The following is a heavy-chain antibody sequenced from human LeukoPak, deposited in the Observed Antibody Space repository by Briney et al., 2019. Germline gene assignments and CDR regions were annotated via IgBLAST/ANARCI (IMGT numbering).Heavy chain of an antibody. D-gene: IGHD6-19*01. CDR1: GGTFSSYA. CDR3: ARDSSGWYGALSY. CDR2: IIPILGIA. V-gene: IGHV1-69*04. J-gene: IGHJ4*02. Sequence: SVKVSCKASGGTFSSYAISWVRQAPGQGLEWMGRIIPILGIANYAQKFQGRVTITADKSTSTAYMELSSLRSEDTAVYYCARDSSGWYGALSYWGQGTLVTVSS.